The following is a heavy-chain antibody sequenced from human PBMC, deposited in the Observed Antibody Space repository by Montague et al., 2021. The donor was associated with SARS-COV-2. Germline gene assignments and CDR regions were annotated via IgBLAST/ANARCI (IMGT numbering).Heavy chain of an antibody. V-gene: IGHV4-34*01. D-gene: IGHD3-3*01. J-gene: IGHJ6*02. CDR2: INYSGST. Sequence: SETLSLTCAVYGGSFSGYYWSWIRQPPGKGLEWIGEINYSGSTNYNPSLKSRVTISVDTSKNQFSLKLSSVTAADTAVYYCARGPGMVSILVIYYYYGVDVWGQGTTVTVSS. CDR1: GGSFSGYY. CDR3: ARGPGMVSILVIYYYYGVDV.